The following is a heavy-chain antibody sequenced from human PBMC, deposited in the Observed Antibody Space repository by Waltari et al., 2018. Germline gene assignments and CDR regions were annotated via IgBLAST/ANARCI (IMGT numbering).Heavy chain of an antibody. Sequence: QVQLVQSGAEVKKPGSSVKVSCKASGGTFSSYAISWVRQAPGQGLEWMGGIIPILGIANYAQKCQGRVTITADESTSTAYMELSSLGSEDTAVYYCAQNRGIAARGEGLMLFDIWGQGTMVTVSS. CDR1: GGTFSSYA. J-gene: IGHJ3*02. V-gene: IGHV1-69*04. CDR2: IIPILGIA. CDR3: AQNRGIAARGEGLMLFDI. D-gene: IGHD6-6*01.